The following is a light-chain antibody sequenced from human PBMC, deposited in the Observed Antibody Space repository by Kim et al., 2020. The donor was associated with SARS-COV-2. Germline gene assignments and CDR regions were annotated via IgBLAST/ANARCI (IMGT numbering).Light chain of an antibody. Sequence: VSVSPGQTASITCSGDKLGDKYACWYQQKPGQSPVLVIYQDSKRPSGIPERFSGSNSGNTATLTISGTQAMDEADYYCQAWDSRVFGGGTKLTVL. CDR1: KLGDKY. V-gene: IGLV3-1*01. J-gene: IGLJ2*01. CDR3: QAWDSRV. CDR2: QDS.